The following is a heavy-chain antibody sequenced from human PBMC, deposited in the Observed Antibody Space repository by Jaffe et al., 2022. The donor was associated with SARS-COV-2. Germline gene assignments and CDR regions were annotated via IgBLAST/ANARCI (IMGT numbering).Heavy chain of an antibody. V-gene: IGHV3-21*01. CDR1: GFTFSSYS. CDR3: ARGHYDFWSLGGGMDV. J-gene: IGHJ6*02. CDR2: ISSSSSYI. Sequence: EVQLVESGGGLVKPGGSLRLSCAASGFTFSSYSMNWVRQAPGKGLEWVSSISSSSSYIYYADSVKGRFTISRDNAKNSLYLQMNSLRAEDTAVYYCARGHYDFWSLGGGMDVWGQGTTVTVSS. D-gene: IGHD3-3*01.